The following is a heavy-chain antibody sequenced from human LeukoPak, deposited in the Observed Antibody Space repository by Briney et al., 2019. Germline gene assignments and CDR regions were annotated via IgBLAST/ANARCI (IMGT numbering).Heavy chain of an antibody. Sequence: SETLSLTCTVSGGSISSYYWSWIRQPPGKGLEWIGYISYSGSTNYNPSLKSRVTISVDASKNQFSLKLSSVTAADTAVYYCARYVWGSYPTFEDCWGQGTLVTVSS. CDR1: GGSISSYY. CDR3: ARYVWGSYPTFEDC. V-gene: IGHV4-59*01. J-gene: IGHJ4*02. CDR2: ISYSGST. D-gene: IGHD3-16*02.